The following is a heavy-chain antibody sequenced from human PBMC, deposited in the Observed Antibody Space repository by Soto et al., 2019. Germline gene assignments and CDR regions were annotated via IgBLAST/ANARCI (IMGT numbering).Heavy chain of an antibody. Sequence: SLRLSCAASGFTFSSYNMNWVRQAPGKGLEWLSSISSSSSTIYYTDSVEGRFTISRDNGRNSLYLQMNSLRAEDTAVYYCARESIFGVLMGLPLLDYWGQGTLVTVSS. V-gene: IGHV3-48*01. D-gene: IGHD3-3*01. J-gene: IGHJ4*02. CDR1: GFTFSSYN. CDR2: ISSSSSTI. CDR3: ARESIFGVLMGLPLLDY.